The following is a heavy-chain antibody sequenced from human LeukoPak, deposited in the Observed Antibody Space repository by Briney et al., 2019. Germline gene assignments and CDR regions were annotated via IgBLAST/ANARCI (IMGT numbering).Heavy chain of an antibody. CDR1: GFTVSSNY. D-gene: IGHD1-26*01. V-gene: IGHV3-53*01. CDR2: IYSGGST. CDR3: ARTAPYSRAFDI. Sequence: PGGSLRLSCAASGFTVSSNYMSWVRQAPGKGLEWVSVIYSGGSTYYADTVKGRFTISRDNSKNTLYLQMNSLRAEDTAVYYCARTAPYSRAFDIWGQGTMVTVSS. J-gene: IGHJ3*02.